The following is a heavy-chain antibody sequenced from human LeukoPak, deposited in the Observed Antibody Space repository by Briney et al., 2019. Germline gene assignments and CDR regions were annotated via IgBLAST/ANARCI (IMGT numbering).Heavy chain of an antibody. CDR2: IYYSGST. CDR1: GGSISSYY. Sequence: SETLSLTCTVSGGSISSYYWSWIRPPPGKGLEWIGYIYYSGSTNYNPSLESRVTISVDTSKNQFSLKLSSVTAADTAVYYCARGIAVAVESYWGQGTLVTVSS. J-gene: IGHJ4*02. D-gene: IGHD6-19*01. CDR3: ARGIAVAVESY. V-gene: IGHV4-59*01.